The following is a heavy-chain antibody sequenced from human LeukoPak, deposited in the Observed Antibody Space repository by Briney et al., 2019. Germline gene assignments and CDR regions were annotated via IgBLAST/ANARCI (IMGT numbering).Heavy chain of an antibody. Sequence: ASVKVSCKVSGYTLTELSMHWVRQAPGKGLEWMGWINPNSGGTNYAQKFQGRVTMTRDTSISTAYMELSRLRSDDTAVYYCARAIPHYYGSGSYYYWGQGTLVTVSS. CDR2: INPNSGGT. D-gene: IGHD3-10*01. CDR1: GYTLTELS. V-gene: IGHV1-2*02. CDR3: ARAIPHYYGSGSYYY. J-gene: IGHJ4*02.